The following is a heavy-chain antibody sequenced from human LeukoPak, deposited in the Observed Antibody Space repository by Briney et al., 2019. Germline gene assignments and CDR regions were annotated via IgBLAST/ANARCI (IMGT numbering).Heavy chain of an antibody. CDR3: AKALYYYDSRNAFDY. D-gene: IGHD3-22*01. J-gene: IGHJ4*02. Sequence: GGSLRLSCAASGFTFHSYAMSWVRQAPGKGLKWVSSISGSGGSTSYADSVKGRFTISRDNSKNTLYLQMNSLRAEDTAVYYCAKALYYYDSRNAFDYWGQGTLVTVSS. V-gene: IGHV3-23*01. CDR1: GFTFHSYA. CDR2: ISGSGGST.